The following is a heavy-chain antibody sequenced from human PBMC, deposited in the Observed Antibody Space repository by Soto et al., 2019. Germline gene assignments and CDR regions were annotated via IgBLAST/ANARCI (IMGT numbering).Heavy chain of an antibody. J-gene: IGHJ3*02. V-gene: IGHV3-49*03. CDR3: TRDAPIYDFWATLDAFDI. Sequence: GGSLRLSCTASGFTFGDYAMSWFRQAPGKGLEWVGFIRSKAYGGTTEYAASVKGRFTISRDDSKSIAYLQMNSLKTEDTAVYYCTRDAPIYDFWATLDAFDIWGQGTMVTVSS. CDR2: IRSKAYGGTT. CDR1: GFTFGDYA. D-gene: IGHD3-3*01.